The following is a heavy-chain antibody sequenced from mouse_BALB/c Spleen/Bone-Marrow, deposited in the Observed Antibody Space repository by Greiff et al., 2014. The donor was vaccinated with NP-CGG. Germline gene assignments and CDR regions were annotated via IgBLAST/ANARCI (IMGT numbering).Heavy chain of an antibody. J-gene: IGHJ4*01. D-gene: IGHD1-2*01. CDR2: ITGGGTT. CDR1: GITVSSYT. Sequence: EVMLVESGGGLVKPGESLKFSCAASGITVSSYTMSRVRQTPEKRLEWVASITGGGTTYYPDSVKGRFTISRDNARNILYLQVSSLRSEDTAIYYCARHYGYVDAMDYWGQGTSVTVSS. V-gene: IGHV5-6-5*01. CDR3: ARHYGYVDAMDY.